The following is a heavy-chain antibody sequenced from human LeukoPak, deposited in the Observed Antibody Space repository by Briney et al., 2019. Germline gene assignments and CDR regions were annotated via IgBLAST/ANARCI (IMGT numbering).Heavy chain of an antibody. CDR2: ISWNSGSI. D-gene: IGHD1-1*01. CDR3: AKDRDQVEYSYYYYYMDV. V-gene: IGHV3-9*01. J-gene: IGHJ6*03. Sequence: PGGSLRLSCAASGFTFDDYAMHWVRQAPGKGLEWVSGISWNSGSIGYADSVKGRFTISRDNAKNSLYLQINSLRAEDTAVYYCAKDRDQVEYSYYYYYMDVWGKGTTVTVSS. CDR1: GFTFDDYA.